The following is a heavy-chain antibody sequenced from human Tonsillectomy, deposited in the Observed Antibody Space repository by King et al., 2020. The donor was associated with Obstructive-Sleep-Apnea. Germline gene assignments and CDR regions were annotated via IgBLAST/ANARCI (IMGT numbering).Heavy chain of an antibody. CDR2: SYYSGIT. D-gene: IGHD4-17*01. CDR1: GGSVTIHY. Sequence: QLQESGPGLVKPSETLSLTCTVSGGSVTIHYWSWIRQPPGKGLEGIGYSYYSGITNYNPSLQSRLTISVDTSKKEISVRLTSVTAADSAMYYCARHLPFGDYSSPLFDYWGQGILVTVSS. J-gene: IGHJ4*02. V-gene: IGHV4-59*02. CDR3: ARHLPFGDYSSPLFDY.